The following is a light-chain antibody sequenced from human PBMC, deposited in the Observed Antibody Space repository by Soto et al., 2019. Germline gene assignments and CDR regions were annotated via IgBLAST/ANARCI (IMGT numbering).Light chain of an antibody. CDR3: SAYAGSNNV. Sequence: QSVLTQPASVSGSPGQSITISCTGTSSDVGGYNYVSWYQQHPSKAPKVMIYEVTNRPSGVSNRFSGSKSGNTASLTVSGLQAEDEADYYCSAYAGSNNVFGTGTKVTV. V-gene: IGLV2-14*01. CDR1: SSDVGGYNY. CDR2: EVT. J-gene: IGLJ1*01.